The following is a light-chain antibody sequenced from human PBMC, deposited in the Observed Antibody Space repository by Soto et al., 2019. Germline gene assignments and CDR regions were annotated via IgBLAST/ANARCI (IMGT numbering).Light chain of an antibody. V-gene: IGLV1-36*01. J-gene: IGLJ2*01. Sequence: QSVLTQPPSVSEAPRQRVTISCSGSTSNIGNNAVNWYQHLPGKAPKLLIYYDDLLPSGVSDRFSAFKSGTSASLAISGLQSEDEADYYCATWDDSLNGVIFGGGTQVTVL. CDR2: YDD. CDR3: ATWDDSLNGVI. CDR1: TSNIGNNA.